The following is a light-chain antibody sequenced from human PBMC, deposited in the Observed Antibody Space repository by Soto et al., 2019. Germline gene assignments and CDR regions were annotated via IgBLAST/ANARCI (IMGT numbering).Light chain of an antibody. Sequence: EVVLTQSPGTLSLSPGERATLSCRASQSVSSSYLAWYQQKPGQAPRLLIYGVSTGATGIPDRFSGSGSGTDFTLTISRLEPEDFAVYYCQQYGSSGTFGQGTKVDIK. CDR3: QQYGSSGT. CDR1: QSVSSSY. CDR2: GVS. J-gene: IGKJ1*01. V-gene: IGKV3-20*01.